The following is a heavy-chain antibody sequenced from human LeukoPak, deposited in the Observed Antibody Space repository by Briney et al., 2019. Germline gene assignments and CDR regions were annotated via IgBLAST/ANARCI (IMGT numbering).Heavy chain of an antibody. V-gene: IGHV3-7*01. D-gene: IGHD2-15*01. Sequence: GGSLRLSCAASGFTFSNYWMTWVRQAPGKGLEWVAHIKEDGGEKHYVDPVKGRFTISRDNAKNSLYLQVNSLRAEDTAMYYCVRDRGYCSGGTCYALWDYWGQGTLVTVSS. CDR2: IKEDGGEK. J-gene: IGHJ4*02. CDR3: VRDRGYCSGGTCYALWDY. CDR1: GFTFSNYW.